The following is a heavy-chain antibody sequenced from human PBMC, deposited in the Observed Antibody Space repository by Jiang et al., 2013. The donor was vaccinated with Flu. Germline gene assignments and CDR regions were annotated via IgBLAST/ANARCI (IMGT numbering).Heavy chain of an antibody. Sequence: KASGGTFSSYAISWVRQAPGQGLEWMGGIIPILGIANYAQKFQGRVTITADKSTSTAYMELSSLRSEDTAVYYCARDKGSLKYYYYGMDVWGQGTTVTVSS. CDR1: GGTFSSYA. J-gene: IGHJ6*02. CDR2: IIPILGIA. CDR3: ARDKGSLKYYYYGMDV. V-gene: IGHV1-69*10.